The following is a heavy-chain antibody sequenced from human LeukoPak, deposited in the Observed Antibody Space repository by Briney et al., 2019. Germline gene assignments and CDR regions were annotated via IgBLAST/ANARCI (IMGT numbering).Heavy chain of an antibody. J-gene: IGHJ6*02. D-gene: IGHD4-17*01. V-gene: IGHV7-4-1*02. CDR3: ARDSGPAQYGDYKYYYYYAMDV. Sequence: ASVKVSCKASGYTFTRFPMNWVRQAPGQGLEWMGWINTNTGNPTYAQGFTGRFVFSLDTSVSTAYLQISSLKAEDTAVYYCARDSGPAQYGDYKYYYYYAMDVWGQGTTVTVPS. CDR2: INTNTGNP. CDR1: GYTFTRFP.